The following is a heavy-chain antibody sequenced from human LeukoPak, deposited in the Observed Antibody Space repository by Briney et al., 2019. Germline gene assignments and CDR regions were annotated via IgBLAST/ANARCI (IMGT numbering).Heavy chain of an antibody. Sequence: GASVKVSCKASGYTFTSYAISWVRQAPGQGLEWMGGIIPIFGTANYAQKFQGRVTITADESTSTAYMELSSLRSEDTAVYYYARSGTPTYYDILTWGQGTLVTVSS. CDR1: GYTFTSYA. V-gene: IGHV1-69*13. J-gene: IGHJ5*02. D-gene: IGHD3-9*01. CDR3: ARSGTPTYYDILT. CDR2: IIPIFGTA.